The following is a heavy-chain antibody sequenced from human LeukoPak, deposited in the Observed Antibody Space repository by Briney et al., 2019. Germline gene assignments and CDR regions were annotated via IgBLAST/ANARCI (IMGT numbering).Heavy chain of an antibody. V-gene: IGHV4-4*09. J-gene: IGHJ1*01. D-gene: IGHD1-14*01. CDR1: GVSISSNY. Sequence: SETLSLTCTVSGVSISSNYWNWIRQPPGKGLEWIGYIYTRGSTNYNLSLKSRVTISVDTSKNQFSLKLSSMTAADTAVYYCASGPGDFQHWGRGTLVTVSS. CDR3: ASGPGDFQH. CDR2: IYTRGST.